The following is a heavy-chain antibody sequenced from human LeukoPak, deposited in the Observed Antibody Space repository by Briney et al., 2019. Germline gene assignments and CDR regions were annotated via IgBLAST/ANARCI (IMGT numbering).Heavy chain of an antibody. J-gene: IGHJ4*02. Sequence: ASVKVSCKASGYTFTSYGISWERQAPGQGLEWMGWISAYNGNTNYAQKLQGRVTMTTDTSTSTAYMELRSLRSDDTAVYYCAKDRGYRSPADYWGQGTLVTVSS. D-gene: IGHD5-18*01. CDR1: GYTFTSYG. CDR3: AKDRGYRSPADY. CDR2: ISAYNGNT. V-gene: IGHV1-18*01.